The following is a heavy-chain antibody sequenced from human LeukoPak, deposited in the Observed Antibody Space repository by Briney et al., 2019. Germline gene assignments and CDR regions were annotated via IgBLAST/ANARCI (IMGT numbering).Heavy chain of an antibody. CDR2: RSGICFRT. CDR1: GFTFSGYG. D-gene: IGHD6-19*01. V-gene: IGHV3-23*01. J-gene: IGHJ4*02. Sequence: GGSLTLSCAASGFTFSGYGMSWGRQGPGKGREWVSVRSGICFRTYYADSVKARFTISRDNSKNTLYLQMNSLRAEDTAVYYCAKDGDIAVTGATGGFDYWGQGALVTVSS. CDR3: AKDGDIAVTGATGGFDY.